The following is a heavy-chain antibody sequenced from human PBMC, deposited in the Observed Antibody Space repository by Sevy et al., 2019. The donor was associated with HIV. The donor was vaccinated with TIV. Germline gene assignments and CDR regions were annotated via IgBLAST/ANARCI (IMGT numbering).Heavy chain of an antibody. Sequence: GGSLRLSCGASGSIFSLYGMHWVRQAPGKGLEWVAFIRFDGSDKYYADSVKGRFTISRDNSKNTLYLQMNSLRPEDTAVYYCARDRQGITVAGTAIDYWGQGTLVTVSS. CDR1: GSIFSLYG. CDR3: ARDRQGITVAGTAIDY. J-gene: IGHJ4*02. V-gene: IGHV3-30*02. CDR2: IRFDGSDK. D-gene: IGHD6-19*01.